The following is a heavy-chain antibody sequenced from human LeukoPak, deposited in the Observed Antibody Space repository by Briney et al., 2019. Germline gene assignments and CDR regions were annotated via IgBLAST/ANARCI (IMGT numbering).Heavy chain of an antibody. CDR1: GYTFTSYG. J-gene: IGHJ5*02. D-gene: IGHD3-22*01. Sequence: ASAKFSCKAAGYTFTSYGISWVRQAPGQGVEGMVGISAYNGNTNYAQKLQDRVTMTTDTSTSTAYMELRSLRSDDTAGYYCARSSSGYLLNWFDPWGQGTLVTVSS. CDR2: ISAYNGNT. V-gene: IGHV1-18*01. CDR3: ARSSSGYLLNWFDP.